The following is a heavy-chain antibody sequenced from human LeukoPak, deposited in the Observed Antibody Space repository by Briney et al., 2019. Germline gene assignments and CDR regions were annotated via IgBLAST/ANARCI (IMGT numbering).Heavy chain of an antibody. J-gene: IGHJ4*02. CDR3: AKASPSYVWGSYRLRPFDY. CDR2: ISGDGGST. CDR1: GFTFDDYA. D-gene: IGHD3-16*02. Sequence: TGGSLRLSCAAYGFTFDDYAMHWVRQAPGKGLEWVSLISGDGGSTYYADSVKGRFTISRDNSKNSLYLQMNSLRTEDTALYYCAKASPSYVWGSYRLRPFDYWGQGTLVTVSS. V-gene: IGHV3-43*02.